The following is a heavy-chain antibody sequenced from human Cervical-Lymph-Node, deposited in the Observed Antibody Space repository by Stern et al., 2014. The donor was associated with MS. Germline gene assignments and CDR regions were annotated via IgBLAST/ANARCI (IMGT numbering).Heavy chain of an antibody. D-gene: IGHD3-22*01. J-gene: IGHJ3*02. V-gene: IGHV4-38-2*02. CDR1: NYSISSGYH. Sequence: QLQLQESGPGLVTPSETLSLICTVSNYSISSGYHFGWIRQPPGKGLEWIGSLYDTGTTYYNASLKSRVPMSVDTSKNQFSLKLKSGPAADTAVYYCAREALIEFDSSGFVVFDAFDIWGQGTMVTVSS. CDR3: AREALIEFDSSGFVVFDAFDI. CDR2: LYDTGTT.